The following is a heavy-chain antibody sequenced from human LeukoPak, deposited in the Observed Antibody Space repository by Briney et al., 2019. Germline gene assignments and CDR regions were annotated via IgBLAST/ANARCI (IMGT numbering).Heavy chain of an antibody. D-gene: IGHD6-25*01. J-gene: IGHJ4*02. CDR3: AQRLTPDY. Sequence: GGSLRLSCAASGFTFSSYAMHWVRQAPGKGLEWVAVISYDGSNKYYADSVKGRFTISRDNSKNTLYLQMNSLRAEDTAVYYCAQRLTPDYWGQGTLVTVSS. CDR1: GFTFSSYA. CDR2: ISYDGSNK. V-gene: IGHV3-30-3*01.